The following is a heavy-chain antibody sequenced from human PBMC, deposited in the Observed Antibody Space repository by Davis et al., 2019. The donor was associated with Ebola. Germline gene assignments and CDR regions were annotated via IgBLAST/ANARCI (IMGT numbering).Heavy chain of an antibody. CDR3: AREGKYRDESRTFDY. CDR2: IYSGGST. CDR1: GFTVSSNY. J-gene: IGHJ4*02. Sequence: GESLRLSCAASGFTVSSNYMSWVRQAPGKGLEWVSVIYSGGSTYYADPVKGRFTISRDNSKNTLYRQMNSRRAEDTAVYYCAREGKYRDESRTFDYWGQGTLVTVSS. V-gene: IGHV3-66*01. D-gene: IGHD2-2*01.